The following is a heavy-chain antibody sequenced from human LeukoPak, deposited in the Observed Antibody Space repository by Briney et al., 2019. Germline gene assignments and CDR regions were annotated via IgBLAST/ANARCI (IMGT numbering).Heavy chain of an antibody. D-gene: IGHD1-26*01. CDR2: INHRGST. Sequence: ASETLSLTCAVYGESLSKYYWTCIRQSPGKGLEWIGEINHRGSTNLNPSLKSRVTLSVDTSKYQFSLKLTSVTAADAAVYYCASSVGSTDYWGQGTLVTVSS. J-gene: IGHJ4*02. CDR3: ASSVGSTDY. CDR1: GESLSKYY. V-gene: IGHV4-34*01.